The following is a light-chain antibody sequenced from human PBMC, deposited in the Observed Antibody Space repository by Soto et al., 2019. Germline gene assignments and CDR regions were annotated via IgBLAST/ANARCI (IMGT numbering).Light chain of an antibody. J-gene: IGKJ2*01. CDR3: QQYTNWPYT. Sequence: EIVMTQSPATLSVSPGERASLSCRASQSVGCNLAWYQQTAGPAPRLLIYGAATRATGITARFSGSRSGTEFTLTISSLQSEDFADYSCQQYTNWPYTVGQGTKLEI. CDR1: QSVGCN. V-gene: IGKV3-15*01. CDR2: GAA.